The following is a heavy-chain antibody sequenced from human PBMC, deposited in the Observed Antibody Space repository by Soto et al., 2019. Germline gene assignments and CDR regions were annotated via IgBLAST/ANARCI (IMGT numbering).Heavy chain of an antibody. CDR1: GFTFSSYS. CDR2: ISSSSSYI. Sequence: GGSLRVSCAASGFTFSSYSMNWVRQAPGKGLEWVSSISSSSSYIYYADSVKGRFTISRDNAKNSLYLQMNSLRAEDTAVYYCARVPGYYDSSGYYPNWGQGTLVTVSS. D-gene: IGHD3-22*01. CDR3: ARVPGYYDSSGYYPN. J-gene: IGHJ4*02. V-gene: IGHV3-21*01.